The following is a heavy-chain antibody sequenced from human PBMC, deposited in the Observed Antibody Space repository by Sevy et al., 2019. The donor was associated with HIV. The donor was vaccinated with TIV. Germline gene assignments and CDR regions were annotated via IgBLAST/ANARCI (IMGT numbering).Heavy chain of an antibody. D-gene: IGHD3-9*01. CDR3: ARQLSYYDSLTGSQRGYWLDT. CDR1: GGSISSSSQF. J-gene: IGHJ5*01. CDR2: VYNSGTT. Sequence: SETLSLTCTVSGGSISSSSQFWAWIRQSPGKGLEWIGNVYNSGTTEYNPSLKSRITISVDTSKTKFSLKLTSVNAADTAVYYCARQLSYYDSLTGSQRGYWLDTWGHGNLVTVSS. V-gene: IGHV4-39*01.